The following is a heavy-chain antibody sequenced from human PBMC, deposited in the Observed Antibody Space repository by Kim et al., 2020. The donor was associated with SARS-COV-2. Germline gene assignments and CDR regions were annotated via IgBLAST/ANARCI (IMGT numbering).Heavy chain of an antibody. D-gene: IGHD3-10*01. CDR3: ATVWFGEREFDY. CDR2: IDPSDSYT. J-gene: IGHJ4*02. V-gene: IGHV5-10-1*01. Sequence: GESLKISCKGSGYSFTSYWISWVRQMPGKGLEWMGRIDPSDSYTNYSPSFQGHVTISADKSISTAYLQWSSLKASDTAMYYCATVWFGEREFDYWGQGTLITVSS. CDR1: GYSFTSYW.